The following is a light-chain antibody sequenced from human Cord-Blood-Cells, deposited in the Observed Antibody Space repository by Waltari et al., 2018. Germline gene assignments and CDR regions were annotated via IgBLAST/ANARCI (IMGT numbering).Light chain of an antibody. CDR3: QQSYSTPPWT. J-gene: IGKJ1*01. V-gene: IGKV1-39*01. Sequence: DIQMTQSPSSLSASVGDRVTITCRASQSISSYLNWYQQKPGKAPKLLIYAASSLQSGVPSSVSGNGSGTDFTLTISSLQPEDFATYYCQQSYSTPPWTFGQGTKVEIK. CDR2: AAS. CDR1: QSISSY.